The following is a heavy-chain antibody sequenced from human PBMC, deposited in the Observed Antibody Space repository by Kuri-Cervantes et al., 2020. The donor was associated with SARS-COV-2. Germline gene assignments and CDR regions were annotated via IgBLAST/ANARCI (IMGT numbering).Heavy chain of an antibody. CDR2: INAGNGNT. V-gene: IGHV1-3*01. Sequence: ASVKVSCKASGGTFTSYAMHWVRQAPGQRLEWMGWINAGNGNTKYSQKFQGRVTITRDTSASTAYMELSSLRSEDTAVYYCARDPNCSSTSCYGVAYYYGMDVWGQGTTVTVSS. J-gene: IGHJ6*02. D-gene: IGHD2-2*01. CDR3: ARDPNCSSTSCYGVAYYYGMDV. CDR1: GGTFTSYA.